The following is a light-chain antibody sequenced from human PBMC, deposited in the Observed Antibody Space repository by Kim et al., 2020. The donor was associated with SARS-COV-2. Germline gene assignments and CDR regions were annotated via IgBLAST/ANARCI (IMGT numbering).Light chain of an antibody. CDR2: EDS. J-gene: IGLJ3*02. CDR1: KLGDKY. CDR3: QAWDSSTWV. Sequence: GSPGKTASITCSGDKLGDKYACWYQQKPGQSPVLVIYEDSKRPSGIPERFSGSNSGNTATLTLSGTQAMDEADYYCQAWDSSTWVFGGGTQLTVL. V-gene: IGLV3-1*01.